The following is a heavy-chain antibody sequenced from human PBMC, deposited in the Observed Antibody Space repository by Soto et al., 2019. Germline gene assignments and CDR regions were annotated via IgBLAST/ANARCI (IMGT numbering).Heavy chain of an antibody. D-gene: IGHD3-10*01. CDR3: TTDVWQWFQSDS. J-gene: IGHJ4*02. Sequence: EVQLVESGGGFVKPGGSLRLSCAASGLTFSNVWMNWVRQAPRKGLEWVGRIKSKTDGGTTDYAAPVKGRFTIPSEDSKNTLSLQMNRLKSDDTGVYYCTTDVWQWFQSDSWGQGTLVTVSP. CDR1: GLTFSNVW. CDR2: IKSKTDGGTT. V-gene: IGHV3-15*07.